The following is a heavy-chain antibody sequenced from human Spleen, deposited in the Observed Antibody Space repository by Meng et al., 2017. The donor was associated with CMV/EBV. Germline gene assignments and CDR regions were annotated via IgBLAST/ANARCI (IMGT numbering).Heavy chain of an antibody. D-gene: IGHD3-10*01. Sequence: GESLKISCAASGFTFSSYWMHWVRQAPGKGLVWVSRINSDGSSTSYADSVKGRFTISRDNAKNTLYLQMNSLRAEDTAVYYCARSSVITYSLDYWGQGTLVTVSS. J-gene: IGHJ4*02. CDR3: ARSSVITYSLDY. CDR1: GFTFSSYW. CDR2: INSDGSST. V-gene: IGHV3-74*01.